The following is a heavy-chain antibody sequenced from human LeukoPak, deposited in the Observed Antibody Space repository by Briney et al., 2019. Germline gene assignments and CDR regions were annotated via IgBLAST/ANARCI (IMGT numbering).Heavy chain of an antibody. CDR2: IHPRDSDI. CDR3: ARRMGYYYGMDV. D-gene: IGHD5-24*01. CDR1: GYSFTTYW. V-gene: IGHV5-51*01. J-gene: IGHJ6*02. Sequence: GESLKISCKGSGYSFTTYWIAWVRQVPGKGLEWMGIIHPRDSDIRYNPPFQGQVTISADKSISTAYLQWNSLKASDTAMYYCARRMGYYYGMDVWGQGTTVTVSS.